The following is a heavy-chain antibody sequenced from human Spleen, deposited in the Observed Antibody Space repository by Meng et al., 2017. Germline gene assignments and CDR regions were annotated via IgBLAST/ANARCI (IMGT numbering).Heavy chain of an antibody. V-gene: IGHV3-53*01. Sequence: GESLKISCAASGFTVSSNYMSWVRQAPGKGLEWVSVIYSGGSTYYADSVKGRFTISRDNSKNTLYLQMNSLRAEDTAVYYCARDNPDPGYSSGWYYPGAFDIWGQGTMVT. CDR1: GFTVSSNY. CDR3: ARDNPDPGYSSGWYYPGAFDI. J-gene: IGHJ3*02. D-gene: IGHD6-19*01. CDR2: IYSGGST.